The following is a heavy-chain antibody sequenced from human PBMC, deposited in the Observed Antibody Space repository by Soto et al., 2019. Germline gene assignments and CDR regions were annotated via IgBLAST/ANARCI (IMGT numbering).Heavy chain of an antibody. CDR3: VVGREDVVVGQLDY. CDR2: IYYSGRT. Sequence: QMQLQESGPGLVKPSQTLSLTCTVSGGSIRSGCHYWTWIRQLPGQVLALIGYIYYSGRTYYSPALPSRLTISVDTSQNQFSLRLTSVTAADPAVSYCVVGREDVVVGQLDYWGQGALVPVSS. J-gene: IGHJ4*02. CDR1: GGSIRSGCHY. V-gene: IGHV4-31*03. D-gene: IGHD2-15*01.